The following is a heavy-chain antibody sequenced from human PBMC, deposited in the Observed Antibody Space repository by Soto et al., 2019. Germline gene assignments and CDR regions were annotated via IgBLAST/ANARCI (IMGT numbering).Heavy chain of an antibody. J-gene: IGHJ5*02. CDR2: IYYSGST. CDR3: GRSGYQKQLCFDP. Sequence: SETLSLTCTVSGGSVSSGSYYWSWIRQPPGKGLEWIGYIYYSGSTNYNPSLKSRVTISVDTSKNQFSLKLSSVTVADTAVYYCGRSGYQKQLCFDPWGQGTLVTSPQ. CDR1: GGSVSSGSYY. D-gene: IGHD5-12*01. V-gene: IGHV4-61*01.